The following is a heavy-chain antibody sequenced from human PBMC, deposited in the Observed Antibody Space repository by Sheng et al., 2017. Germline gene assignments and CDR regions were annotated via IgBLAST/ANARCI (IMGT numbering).Heavy chain of an antibody. CDR1: GFSVSNNY. V-gene: IGHV3-53*01. CDR3: ARGSAFDI. J-gene: IGHJ3*02. CDR2: IYSGGSI. Sequence: EMQLVESGGALIQPGGSLRLSCAASGFSVSNNYMSWVRQAPGKGLEWVSVIYSGGSIHYADSVKGRFTISRDDSRNTLYLQMNSLTAGDTAIYYCARGSAFDIWGRGTMVTVSS.